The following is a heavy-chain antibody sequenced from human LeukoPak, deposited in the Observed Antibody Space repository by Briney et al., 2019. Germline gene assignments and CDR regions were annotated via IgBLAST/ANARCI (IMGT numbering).Heavy chain of an antibody. J-gene: IGHJ4*02. CDR3: ARHNRPHDY. V-gene: IGHV4-34*01. Sequence: PSETLSLTCAVYGGSFSGYYWSWLRQPPGKGLEWLGEINHSGSTNYNPSLKSRVTISVDTSKNQFSLKLSSVTAADTAVYYCARHNRPHDYWGQGTLVTVSS. CDR2: INHSGST. CDR1: GGSFSGYY.